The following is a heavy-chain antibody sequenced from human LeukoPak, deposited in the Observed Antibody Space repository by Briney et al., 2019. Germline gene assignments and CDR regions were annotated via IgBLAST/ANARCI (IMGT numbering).Heavy chain of an antibody. Sequence: GGSLRLSCAASGFTFSSYSMTWVRQAPGKGLEWVTSISSSGTSIYYADSVRGRFTISRDNAKDSLYLQMNSLRAEDTAVYYCAKVKATGGGAFDIWGQGATVTVSS. CDR1: GFTFSSYS. J-gene: IGHJ3*02. CDR3: AKVKATGGGAFDI. CDR2: ISSSGTSI. V-gene: IGHV3-21*01. D-gene: IGHD1-14*01.